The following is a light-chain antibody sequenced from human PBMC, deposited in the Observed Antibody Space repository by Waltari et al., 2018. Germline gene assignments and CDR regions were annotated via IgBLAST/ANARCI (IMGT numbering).Light chain of an antibody. Sequence: EIVLTQSPGTLPLSPGQRGTLPCRASQSVSNSYLAWYQQKPGQAPRLLIYGASSRATGIPDRFSGSGSGTDFTLTISRLEPEDFAVYYCQQYNSSPPRFGQGTKVEIK. V-gene: IGKV3-20*01. J-gene: IGKJ1*01. CDR3: QQYNSSPPR. CDR1: QSVSNSY. CDR2: GAS.